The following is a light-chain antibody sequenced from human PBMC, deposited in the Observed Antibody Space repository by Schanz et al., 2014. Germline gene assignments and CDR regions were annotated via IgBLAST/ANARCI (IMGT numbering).Light chain of an antibody. Sequence: SALTQPASVSGSPGQSITISCAGTSSDVGSYNYVSWYQHHPGKAPKLMIYAVANRPSGVSNRFSGSRSGNTASLTISGLQAEDEADYYCCSYAGSYTGTYVFGTGTKLTVL. CDR2: AVA. CDR3: CSYAGSYTGTYV. V-gene: IGLV2-14*03. CDR1: SSDVGSYNY. J-gene: IGLJ1*01.